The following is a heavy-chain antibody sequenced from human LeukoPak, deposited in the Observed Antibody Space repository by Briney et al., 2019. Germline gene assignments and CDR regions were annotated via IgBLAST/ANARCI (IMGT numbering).Heavy chain of an antibody. J-gene: IGHJ5*02. CDR3: ARYSRTITMIETGDET. D-gene: IGHD3-22*01. CDR2: INPNSGGT. CDR1: GYTFTGYY. Sequence: ASVKVSCKASGYTFTGYYMHWVRQAPGQGLEWMGWINPNSGGTNYAQKFQGRVTMTRDTSISTAYMELSRLRSDDTAVYYCARYSRTITMIETGDETWGQGTLVTVSS. V-gene: IGHV1-2*02.